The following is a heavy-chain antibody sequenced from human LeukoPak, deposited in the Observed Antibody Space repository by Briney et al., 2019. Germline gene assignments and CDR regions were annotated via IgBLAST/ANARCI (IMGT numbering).Heavy chain of an antibody. D-gene: IGHD3-22*01. J-gene: IGHJ4*02. Sequence: PGRSLRLSCAASGFTFSNYDIHWVRQAPGKGLEWVAVMWYDGSNKYYADSVKGRFTFSRDNSENTLYLQMDSLRAEDTAVYYCAKGATSYYESRGYYLEYWGQGTLVTVSS. V-gene: IGHV3-33*03. CDR2: MWYDGSNK. CDR1: GFTFSNYD. CDR3: AKGATSYYESRGYYLEY.